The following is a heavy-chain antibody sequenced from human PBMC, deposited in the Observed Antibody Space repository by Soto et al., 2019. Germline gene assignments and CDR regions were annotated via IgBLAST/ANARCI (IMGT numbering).Heavy chain of an antibody. D-gene: IGHD2-15*01. V-gene: IGHV1-18*04. Sequence: VASVKVSCKASSYTFTSYGISWVRQAPGQGLEWMGWISAYNGNTNYAQKLQGRVTMTTDTSTSTAYMELRSLRSDDAAVYYCARSAVVPYWYFDLWGRGTLVTVSS. CDR1: SYTFTSYG. J-gene: IGHJ2*01. CDR3: ARSAVVPYWYFDL. CDR2: ISAYNGNT.